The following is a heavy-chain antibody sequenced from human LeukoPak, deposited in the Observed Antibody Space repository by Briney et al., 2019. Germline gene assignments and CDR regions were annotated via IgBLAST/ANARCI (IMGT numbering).Heavy chain of an antibody. J-gene: IGHJ4*02. CDR1: GYGFTNYW. D-gene: IGHD2-21*02. CDR2: IYPGDSDT. V-gene: IGHV5-51*01. CDR3: ATIAYCGSDGYSGFDY. Sequence: ASVKVSCKASGYGFTNYWNGWVRQMPGKGLEWMGIIYPGDSDTRYSPSFQGQVTISADKSISTAYLQWSSLKASDTSMYYCATIAYCGSDGYSGFDYCGQGTLVTVSS.